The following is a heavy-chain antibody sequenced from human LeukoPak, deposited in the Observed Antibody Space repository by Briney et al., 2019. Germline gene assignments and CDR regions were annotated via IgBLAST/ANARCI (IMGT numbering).Heavy chain of an antibody. V-gene: IGHV3-30-3*02. J-gene: IGHJ4*02. CDR1: GFTFSHYA. CDR2: ISYDDSDR. Sequence: GNSLRLSCAASGFTFSHYALHWVRQAPGKGLEWVAIISYDDSDRYYADSVKGRFTISRDNSKNTLYLQMNSLRPEDTAVYYCAKWAVLLWFGESSSGYYFDYWGQGALVIVSS. D-gene: IGHD3-10*01. CDR3: AKWAVLLWFGESSSGYYFDY.